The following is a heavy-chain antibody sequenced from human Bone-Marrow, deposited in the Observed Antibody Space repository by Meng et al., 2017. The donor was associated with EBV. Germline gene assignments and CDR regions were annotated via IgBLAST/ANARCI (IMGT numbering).Heavy chain of an antibody. D-gene: IGHD1-26*01. CDR1: GFTFSSYG. J-gene: IGHJ4*02. Sequence: VQLVESGGGLVQPGGSLRLSCAASGFTFSSYGMHWVRQAPGKGLEWVAIISYDGSNHYYADSVKGRFTISRDNSNNTLYLQMNSLRPEDTAVYYCAKEMVGATNYWGQGTLVTVSS. V-gene: IGHV3-30*18. CDR2: ISYDGSNH. CDR3: AKEMVGATNY.